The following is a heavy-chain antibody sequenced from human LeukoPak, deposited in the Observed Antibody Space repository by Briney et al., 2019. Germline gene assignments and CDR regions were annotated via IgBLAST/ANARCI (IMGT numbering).Heavy chain of an antibody. D-gene: IGHD1-14*01. J-gene: IGHJ6*03. CDR3: AGAAESPYYYYYYYMDV. V-gene: IGHV3-21*01. Sequence: GGSLRLSCAASGFTFNRCSMNWVRQAPGKGLEWVSSITSRSSYIHYADSVRGRFTISRDTAKNSVFLQMNSLRAEDTAVYYCAGAAESPYYYYYYYMDVWGKGTTVTVSS. CDR2: ITSRSSYI. CDR1: GFTFNRCS.